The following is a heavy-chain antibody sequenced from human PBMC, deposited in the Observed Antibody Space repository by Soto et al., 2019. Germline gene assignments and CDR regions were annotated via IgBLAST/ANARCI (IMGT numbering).Heavy chain of an antibody. J-gene: IGHJ4*02. V-gene: IGHV4-39*01. CDR3: ARLTVRGFLDY. Sequence: QLQLQESGPGLVKPSETLSLTCTVSGGSISSSSYYWGWIRQPPGKGLEWIGSIYYSGSTYYNPSLKRRVTISVDTSKNQFALKLSSVTAADTAVYYCARLTVRGFLDYWGQGTLVTVSS. CDR1: GGSISSSSYY. CDR2: IYYSGST. D-gene: IGHD3-10*01.